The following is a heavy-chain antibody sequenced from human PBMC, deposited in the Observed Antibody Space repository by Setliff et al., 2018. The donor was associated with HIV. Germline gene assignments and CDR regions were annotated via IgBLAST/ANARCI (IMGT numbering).Heavy chain of an antibody. Sequence: ASETLSLTCTVSCGSISSNNYYWGWIRQPPGKGQDWIGSIFYSETVYYGGRTYYSPSLKHRVTISVDTSKSQFSLKLSSVTAADTAVYYCARGVPLLPPHYWGQGTLVTVSS. D-gene: IGHD2-21*02. CDR1: CGSISSNNYY. CDR2: IFYSETVYYGGRT. J-gene: IGHJ4*02. CDR3: ARGVPLLPPHY. V-gene: IGHV4-39*07.